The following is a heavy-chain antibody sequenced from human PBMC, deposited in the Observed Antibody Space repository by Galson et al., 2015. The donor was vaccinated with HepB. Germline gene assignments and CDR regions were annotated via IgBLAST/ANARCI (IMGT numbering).Heavy chain of an antibody. CDR2: ISAYNGNT. CDR1: GYTFTSYG. J-gene: IGHJ4*02. Sequence: QSGAEVKKPGESLKISCKASGYTFTSYGISWVRQAPGQGLEWMGWISAYNGNTNYAQKLQGRVTMTTDTSTSTAYMELRSLRSDDTAGYYCARVPVLRYFDWSSGGGYPYYFDYWGQGTLVTVSS. CDR3: ARVPVLRYFDWSSGGGYPYYFDY. V-gene: IGHV1-18*04. D-gene: IGHD3-9*01.